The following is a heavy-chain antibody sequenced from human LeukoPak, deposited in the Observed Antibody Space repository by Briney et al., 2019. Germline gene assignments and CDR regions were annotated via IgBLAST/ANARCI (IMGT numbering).Heavy chain of an antibody. Sequence: PSETLSLTCTVSGGSISSYYWSWIRQPPGKGLEWIGYIYYSGSTNYNPSLKSRVTISLDTSKNQFSLKVMSVTAADTAVYYCARETAEHFFDYWGQGTLVTVSS. CDR3: ARETAEHFFDY. CDR1: GGSISSYY. J-gene: IGHJ4*02. V-gene: IGHV4-59*01. D-gene: IGHD3-3*02. CDR2: IYYSGST.